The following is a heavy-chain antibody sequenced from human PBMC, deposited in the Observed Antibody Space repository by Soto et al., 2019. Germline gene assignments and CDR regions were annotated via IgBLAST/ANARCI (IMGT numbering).Heavy chain of an antibody. CDR1: GGSISSGPYS. CDR2: FYYSEST. D-gene: IGHD5-12*01. J-gene: IGHJ4*02. CDR3: VRHAQWIIRAY. Sequence: SETLSLTCTVSGGSISSGPYSWGWIRQPPGEGLEWIGTFYYSESTYYNPSLEGRVTISVDTSKNQFSLKVSSVTVADTAVYYCVRHAQWIIRAYWGQGSLVTVSS. V-gene: IGHV4-39*01.